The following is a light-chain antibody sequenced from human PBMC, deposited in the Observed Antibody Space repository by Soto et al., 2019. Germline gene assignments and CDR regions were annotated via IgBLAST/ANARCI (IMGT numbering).Light chain of an antibody. CDR3: QQYYSPPLS. CDR2: WAS. V-gene: IGKV4-1*01. Sequence: DIVMTQSPDSLAVSLGERATIDCMSSHSVLNTSNNKTYLAWYQQKPGLPPKLLIYWASTREVGVPDRFRGSGSGTDFTLSINTLQAEDAAVYFCQQYYSPPLSFGGGTHVEIK. J-gene: IGKJ4*01. CDR1: HSVLNTSNNKTY.